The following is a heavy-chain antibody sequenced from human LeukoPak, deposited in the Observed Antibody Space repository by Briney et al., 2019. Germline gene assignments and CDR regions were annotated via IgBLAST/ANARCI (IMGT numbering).Heavy chain of an antibody. J-gene: IGHJ3*02. CDR2: IYYSGST. Sequence: SETLSLTCTASGGSISSYYWSWIRQPPGKGLEWIGYIYYSGSTNYNPSLKSRVTISVDTSKNQFSLKLSSVTAADTAVYYCARDGDFGYAFDIWGQGTMVTVSS. CDR3: ARDGDFGYAFDI. CDR1: GGSISSYY. D-gene: IGHD2-21*02. V-gene: IGHV4-59*01.